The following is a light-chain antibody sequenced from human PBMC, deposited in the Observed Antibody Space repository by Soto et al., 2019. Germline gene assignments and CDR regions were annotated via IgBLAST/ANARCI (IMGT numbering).Light chain of an antibody. CDR1: QEMNSY. CDR2: SAN. V-gene: IGKV1-39*01. CDR3: QHSYITPFI. Sequence: DIQMTQSPSSVSASVGDTITITCRASQEMNSYVNWYVQKPGKAPDLLIYSANTLHNGVPSRYSGYGSGTDFTLTISSVQPEDLGTYYCQHSYITPFILGGGTQVHI. J-gene: IGKJ4*01.